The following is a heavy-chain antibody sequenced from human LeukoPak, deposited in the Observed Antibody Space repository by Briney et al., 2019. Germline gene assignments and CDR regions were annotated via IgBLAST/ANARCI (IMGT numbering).Heavy chain of an antibody. Sequence: SETLSLTCAVYGGTFSGYYWSWIRQPPGKRLEWVGESNDSGGTNYNPSLKSRVTISADKSKNQFSLKLSSVTAADTAVYYCARMVRGVITRSYYFDYWGQGTLVTVSS. J-gene: IGHJ4*02. V-gene: IGHV4-34*08. CDR2: SNDSGGT. D-gene: IGHD3-10*01. CDR3: ARMVRGVITRSYYFDY. CDR1: GGTFSGYY.